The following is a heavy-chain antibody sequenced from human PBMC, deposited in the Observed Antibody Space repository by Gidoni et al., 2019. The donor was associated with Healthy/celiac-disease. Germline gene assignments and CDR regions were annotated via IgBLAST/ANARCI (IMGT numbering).Heavy chain of an antibody. V-gene: IGHV3-23*01. J-gene: IGHJ4*02. CDR1: GFTLSSYS. CDR3: AKDLGTWEQWLAYYFDY. CDR2: ISGSGGST. D-gene: IGHD6-19*01. Sequence: EVQLLESGGGLVQPGGYLRLSCAASGFTLSSYSMSWVRQAPGKGIEWVSAISGSGGSTYYADSVKGRFTISRDNSKNTLYLQMNSLRAEDTAVYYCAKDLGTWEQWLAYYFDYWGQGTLVTVSS.